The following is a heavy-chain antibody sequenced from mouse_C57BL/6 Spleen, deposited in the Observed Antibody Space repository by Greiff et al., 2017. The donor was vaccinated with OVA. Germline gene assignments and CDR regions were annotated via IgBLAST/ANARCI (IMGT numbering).Heavy chain of an antibody. CDR3: AKGGYYYGSSLLYAMDY. CDR2: IYPRSGNT. Sequence: QVQLQQSGAELARPGASVKLSCKASGYTFTSYGISWVKQRPGQGLEWIGEIYPRSGNTYYNEKFKGKATLTADKSSSTADMALRSLTSEDSAVYCCAKGGYYYGSSLLYAMDYWGQGTSVTVSS. J-gene: IGHJ4*01. CDR1: GYTFTSYG. D-gene: IGHD1-1*01. V-gene: IGHV1-81*01.